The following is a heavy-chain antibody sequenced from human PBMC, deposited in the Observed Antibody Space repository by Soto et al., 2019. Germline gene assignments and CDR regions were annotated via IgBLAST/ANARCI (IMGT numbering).Heavy chain of an antibody. CDR3: ARQGFGPLHGLVDF. CDR2: VHHSWGS. V-gene: IGHV4-59*08. J-gene: IGHJ6*02. Sequence: QVQLQESGPGLVKPSETMSLSCTVSGGSISSYYWSWFRQSPGKRMEWIGYVHHSWGSSYNPSLQSRVAISLDTSKSQFSLKVTSVTATDTAVYYCARQGFGPLHGLVDFWGQVTTVTVSS. CDR1: GGSISSYY. D-gene: IGHD3-10*01.